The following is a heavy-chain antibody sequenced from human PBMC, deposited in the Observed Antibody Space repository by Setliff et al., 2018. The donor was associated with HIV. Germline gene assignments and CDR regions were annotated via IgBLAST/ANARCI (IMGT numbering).Heavy chain of an antibody. CDR2: IYCSGST. D-gene: IGHD3-3*01. V-gene: IGHV4-59*01. CDR3: ARIFGDQGYYYGMDV. J-gene: IGHJ6*02. CDR1: GGSISSYY. Sequence: PSETLSLTCTVSGGSISSYYWSWIRQPPGKGLEWIGYIYCSGSTNYNPSLKSRVTISVDTSKNQFSLKLSSVIAADTAEYYCARIFGDQGYYYGMDVWGQGTTVTVSS.